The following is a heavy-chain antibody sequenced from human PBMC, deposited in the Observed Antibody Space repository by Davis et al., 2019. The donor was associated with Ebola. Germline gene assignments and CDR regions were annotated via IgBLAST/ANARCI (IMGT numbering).Heavy chain of an antibody. V-gene: IGHV3-53*01. CDR3: ATRGP. CDR2: VHSVSGI. J-gene: IGHJ5*02. D-gene: IGHD3-10*01. CDR1: GYTVGSDF. Sequence: GGSLRLSCSASGYTVGSDFMSWARQAPGKGLEWLSMVHSVSGIFYADSVRGRFTIYTDTSKNTLFLQMNGMRVDDTAVYYCATRGPWGQGTLVTVSS.